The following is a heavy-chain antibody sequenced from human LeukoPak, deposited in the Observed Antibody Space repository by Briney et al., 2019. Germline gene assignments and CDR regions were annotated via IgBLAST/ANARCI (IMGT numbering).Heavy chain of an antibody. D-gene: IGHD3-22*01. J-gene: IGHJ6*02. V-gene: IGHV1-2*02. CDR2: INPNSGGT. Sequence: ASVKVSCKASGYTFTSYYMHWVRQAPGQGLEWMGWINPNSGGTNYAQKFQGRVTMTRDTSISTAYMELSRLRSDDTAVYYCARVITMIGYGMDVWGQGTTVTVSS. CDR3: ARVITMIGYGMDV. CDR1: GYTFTSYY.